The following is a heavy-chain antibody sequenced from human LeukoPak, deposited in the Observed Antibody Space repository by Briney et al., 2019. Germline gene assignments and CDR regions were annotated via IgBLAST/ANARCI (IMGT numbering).Heavy chain of an antibody. CDR3: ARDREGYCSSTSCYGELDP. Sequence: ASVKVSCKASGYTFTSYDINWVRQATGQGLEWMGWMNPNSGNTGYAQKFQGRVTMTRNTSISTAYMELSSLRSEDTAVYYCARDREGYCSSTSCYGELDPWGQGTLVTVSS. CDR2: MNPNSGNT. CDR1: GYTFTSYD. J-gene: IGHJ5*02. D-gene: IGHD2-2*01. V-gene: IGHV1-8*01.